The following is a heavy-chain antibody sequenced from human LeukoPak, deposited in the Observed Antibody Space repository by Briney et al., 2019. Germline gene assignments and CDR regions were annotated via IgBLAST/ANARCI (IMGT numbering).Heavy chain of an antibody. V-gene: IGHV4-59*08. CDR3: ARLAAVAGTYYYYGMDV. D-gene: IGHD6-19*01. CDR1: GGSISSYY. CDR2: IYYSGST. J-gene: IGHJ6*02. Sequence: SETLSLTCTVSGGSISSYYWSWIRQSPGKGLEWIGCIYYSGSTNYNPSLKSRVTISVDTSKNQFSLKLSSVTAADTAVYYCARLAAVAGTYYYYGMDVWGQGTTVTVSS.